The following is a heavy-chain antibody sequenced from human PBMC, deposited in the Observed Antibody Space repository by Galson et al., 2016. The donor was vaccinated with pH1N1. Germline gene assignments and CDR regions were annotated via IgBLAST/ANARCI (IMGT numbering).Heavy chain of an antibody. CDR2: IYLGGSLI. D-gene: IGHD4-17*01. CDR1: GYRFTNSW. CDR3: ARQNDYGDYRGEAFDI. J-gene: IGHJ3*02. V-gene: IGHV5-51*01. Sequence: SGAEVKKPGESLKISCKGSGYRFTNSWIGWVRQMPGKGLEWMGIIYLGGSLIRYRPSFQGQVTISADKSINIVYLEWSSLKASDTATYYCARQNDYGDYRGEAFDIWGQGTMVTVSS.